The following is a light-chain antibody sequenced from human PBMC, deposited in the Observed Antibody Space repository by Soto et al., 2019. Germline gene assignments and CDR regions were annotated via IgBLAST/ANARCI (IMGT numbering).Light chain of an antibody. J-gene: IGLJ2*01. Sequence: QSALTQPASVSGSPGQSITISCTGTSSDVGSYNLVSWYQQHPGKAPKLMIYEGSKRPSGVSNRFSGSKSGNTASLTISGLPAEDEADYCCCSYAGSSTVVFGGGTQLTVL. CDR3: CSYAGSSTVV. V-gene: IGLV2-23*01. CDR1: SSDVGSYNL. CDR2: EGS.